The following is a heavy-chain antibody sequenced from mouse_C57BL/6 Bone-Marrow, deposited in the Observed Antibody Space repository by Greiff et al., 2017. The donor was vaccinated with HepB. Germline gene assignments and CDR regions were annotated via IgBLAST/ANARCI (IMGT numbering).Heavy chain of an antibody. V-gene: IGHV1-22*01. CDR2: INPNNGGT. J-gene: IGHJ3*01. CDR1: GYTFTDYN. Sequence: VQLQQSGPELVKPGASVKMSCKASGYTFTDYNMHWVKQSHGKSLEWIGYINPNNGGTSYNQKFKGKATLTVNKSSSTAYMELRSLTSEESAVYYCARTGYYGSSWFAYWGQGTLVTVSA. D-gene: IGHD1-1*01. CDR3: ARTGYYGSSWFAY.